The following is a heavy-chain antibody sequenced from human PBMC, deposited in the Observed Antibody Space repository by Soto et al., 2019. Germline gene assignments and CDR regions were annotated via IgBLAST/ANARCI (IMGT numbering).Heavy chain of an antibody. CDR1: GGSISSYY. CDR2: IYYSGST. Sequence: SETLSLTCTVSGGSISSYYWSWIRQPPGKGLEWIGYIYYSGSTNYNPSLKSRVTISVDTSKNQFSLKLSFVTAADTAVYYCARSGMTTVSKNWFDPWGQGTLVTVSS. CDR3: ARSGMTTVSKNWFDP. J-gene: IGHJ5*02. V-gene: IGHV4-59*01. D-gene: IGHD4-4*01.